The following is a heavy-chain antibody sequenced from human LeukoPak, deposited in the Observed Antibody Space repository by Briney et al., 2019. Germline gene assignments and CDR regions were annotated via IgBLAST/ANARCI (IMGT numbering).Heavy chain of an antibody. V-gene: IGHV3-48*03. CDR1: GFTFSSYE. CDR3: ASHIVLTSWGAFDI. CDR2: ISSSGSTI. Sequence: GGSLRLSCAASGFTFSSYEMNWVRQAPGKGLEWVSYISSSGSTIYYADSVKGRFTISRDNAKNSLYLQMNSLRAEDTAVYYCASHIVLTSWGAFDIWGQGTMVTVSS. D-gene: IGHD2-8*01. J-gene: IGHJ3*02.